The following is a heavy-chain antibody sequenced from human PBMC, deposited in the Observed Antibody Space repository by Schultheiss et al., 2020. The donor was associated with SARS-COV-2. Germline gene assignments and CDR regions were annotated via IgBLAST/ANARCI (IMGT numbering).Heavy chain of an antibody. J-gene: IGHJ6*02. V-gene: IGHV3-30*01. D-gene: IGHD6-13*01. Sequence: GGSLRLSCAASGFTFSTYAMSWVRQAPGKGLEWVAVISYDGSNKYYADSVKGRFTISRDNSKNTLYLQMNSLRAEDTAVYYCARWDSSWYHGMDVWGQGTTVTVSS. CDR2: ISYDGSNK. CDR3: ARWDSSWYHGMDV. CDR1: GFTFSTYA.